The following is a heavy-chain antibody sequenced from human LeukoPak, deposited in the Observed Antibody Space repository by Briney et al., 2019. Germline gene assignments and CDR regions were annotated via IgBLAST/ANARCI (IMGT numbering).Heavy chain of an antibody. V-gene: IGHV3-7*03. CDR2: INEDGSEK. D-gene: IGHD4-17*01. CDR3: ARDRGDTFDP. CDR1: GFTFSTYW. J-gene: IGHJ5*02. Sequence: PGGSLRLSCAASGFTFSTYWMSWVRQAPGKGMEWVANINEDGSEKYYVDSVKGRFTISRDNAKNLLYLQMNSLRAEDTAVYYCARDRGDTFDPWGQGTLVTVSS.